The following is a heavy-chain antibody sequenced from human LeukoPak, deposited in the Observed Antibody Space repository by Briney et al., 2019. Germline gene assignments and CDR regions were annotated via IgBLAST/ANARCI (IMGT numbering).Heavy chain of an antibody. Sequence: PGRSLRLSCAASGFTFSSYGMHWVRQAPGKGLEWVAVIWYDGSNKYYADSVKGRFTISRDNSKNTLYLQMNSLRVEDTAVYYCAKDYATRWALDYWGPGTLVTVSS. CDR1: GFTFSSYG. CDR3: AKDYATRWALDY. V-gene: IGHV3-33*06. D-gene: IGHD2-2*01. J-gene: IGHJ4*02. CDR2: IWYDGSNK.